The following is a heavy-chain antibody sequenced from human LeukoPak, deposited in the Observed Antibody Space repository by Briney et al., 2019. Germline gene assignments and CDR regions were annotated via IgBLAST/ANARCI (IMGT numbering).Heavy chain of an antibody. CDR3: AKDPAAGYSSGREDY. J-gene: IGHJ4*02. D-gene: IGHD6-19*01. V-gene: IGHV3-23*01. CDR1: GFTFSSYA. Sequence: GGSLRLSCAASGFTFSSYAMSWVRQAPGKGLEWVSAISGSGGSTCYADSVKGRFTISRDNSKNTLYLQMNSLRAEDTAVYYCAKDPAAGYSSGREDYWGQGTLVTVSS. CDR2: ISGSGGST.